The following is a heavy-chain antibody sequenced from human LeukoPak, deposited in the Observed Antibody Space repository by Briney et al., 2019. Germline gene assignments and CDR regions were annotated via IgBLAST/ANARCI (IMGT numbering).Heavy chain of an antibody. D-gene: IGHD2-15*01. CDR2: INHDGYEK. CDR3: ARDSGHLDC. CDR1: GFTFSSYW. V-gene: IGHV3-7*01. J-gene: IGHJ4*02. Sequence: GGSLRLSCAASGFTFSSYWMSWVRQAPGKGLEWVANINHDGYEKNYVGSVKGRFTISRDSAKNSLYLQMDSLRAEDTAVYYCARDSGHLDCWGQGTVVTVSS.